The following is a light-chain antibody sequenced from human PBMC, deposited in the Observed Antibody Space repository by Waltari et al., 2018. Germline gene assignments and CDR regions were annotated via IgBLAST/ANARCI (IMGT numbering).Light chain of an antibody. CDR1: QSVGKY. V-gene: IGKV3-20*01. Sequence: EIVLTQSPGTLSLSPGERATLSCRASQSVGKYLAWYQQKPGQAPSLLIYDASTRATGIPDRFSGSGSGTDFSLTISRLEPEDFAVYYCQKYVNLPATFGQGTKVEI. CDR2: DAS. J-gene: IGKJ1*01. CDR3: QKYVNLPAT.